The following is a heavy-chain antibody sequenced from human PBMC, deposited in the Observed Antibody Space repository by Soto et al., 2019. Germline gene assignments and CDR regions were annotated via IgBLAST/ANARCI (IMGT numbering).Heavy chain of an antibody. D-gene: IGHD2-8*01. J-gene: IGHJ5*02. CDR2: INHSGST. Sequence: SETLSLTCAVYGGSFSGYYWSWIRQPPGKGLEWIGEINHSGSTNYNPSLKSRVTISVDTSKNQFSLKLSSVTAADTAVYYCARMVLLTNGGFDPRGQGTLVTVSS. CDR1: GGSFSGYY. CDR3: ARMVLLTNGGFDP. V-gene: IGHV4-34*01.